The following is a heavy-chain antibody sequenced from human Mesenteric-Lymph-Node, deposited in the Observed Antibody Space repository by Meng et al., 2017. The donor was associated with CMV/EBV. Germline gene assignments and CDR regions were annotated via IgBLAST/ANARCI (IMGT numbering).Heavy chain of an antibody. D-gene: IGHD1-7*01. V-gene: IGHV3-11*01. CDR2: ISSTGSSV. J-gene: IGHJ6*02. CDR3: ARDMGTTYYGYYFGMDV. CDR1: GFTFNDYY. Sequence: GESLKISCAASGFTFNDYYMSWIRQAPGKGLEWVSFISSTGSSVYYADSVKGRFTISRDNADNSLYLQMNSLRAEDTAVYYCARDMGTTYYGYYFGMDVWGQGTTVTVSS.